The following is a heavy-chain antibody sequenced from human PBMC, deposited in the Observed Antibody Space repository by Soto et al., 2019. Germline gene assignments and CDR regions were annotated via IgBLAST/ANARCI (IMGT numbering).Heavy chain of an antibody. J-gene: IGHJ5*02. CDR1: GFTFSSYS. CDR2: ISSSISTI. V-gene: IGHV3-48*02. D-gene: IGHD3-3*01. CDR3: ARESRFLEWLSLNWFDP. Sequence: GGSLRLSCAASGFTFSSYSMNWVRQAPGKGLEWVSYISSSISTIYYADSVKGRFTISRDNAKNSLYLQMNSLRDEDTAVYYCARESRFLEWLSLNWFDPWGQGTLVTVSS.